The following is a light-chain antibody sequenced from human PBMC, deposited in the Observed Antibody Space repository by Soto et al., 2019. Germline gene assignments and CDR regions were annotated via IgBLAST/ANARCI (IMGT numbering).Light chain of an antibody. CDR1: QSINNW. CDR2: DAS. CDR3: QQYHSYWT. J-gene: IGKJ5*01. V-gene: IGKV1-5*01. Sequence: DIQMTQSPSTLSASVGDRVTITCRASQSINNWLAWYQQKPGKAPKVLIYDASSLESGVPSRFSGSGSGTAFTLTISSLQPDDFATYYCQQYHSYWTFGQGTRLEIK.